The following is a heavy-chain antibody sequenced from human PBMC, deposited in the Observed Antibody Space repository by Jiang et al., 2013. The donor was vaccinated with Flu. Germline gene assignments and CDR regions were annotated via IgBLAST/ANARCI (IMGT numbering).Heavy chain of an antibody. CDR1: GGSISSGDYY. V-gene: IGHV4-30-4*01. CDR2: IYYSGST. D-gene: IGHD2-2*01. J-gene: IGHJ6*02. Sequence: PGLVKPSQTLSLTCTVSGGSISSGDYYWSWIRQPPGKGLEWIGYIYYSGSTYYNPSLKSRVTISVDTSKNQFSLKLSSVTAADTAVYYCARVPAAKYYYYYYGMDVWGQGTTVTVSS. CDR3: ARVPAAKYYYYYYGMDV.